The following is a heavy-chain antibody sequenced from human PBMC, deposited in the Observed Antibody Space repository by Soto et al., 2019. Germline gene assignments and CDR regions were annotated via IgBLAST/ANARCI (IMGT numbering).Heavy chain of an antibody. CDR2: IYPRDSET. V-gene: IGHV5-51*01. CDR1: GYSFTNSW. CDR3: AKQVRRDGPGDS. J-gene: IGHJ5*01. Sequence: GESLKISCRGSGYSFTNSWIAWVRQVPGKGLEWVGIIYPRDSETRLSPSTQGRVTIPVDTSTSTAYLQWRSLRASDTGIYSCAKQVRRDGPGDSWGQGTLVTVSS.